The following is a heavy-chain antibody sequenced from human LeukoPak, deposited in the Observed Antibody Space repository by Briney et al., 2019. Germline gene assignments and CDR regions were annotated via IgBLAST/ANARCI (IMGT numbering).Heavy chain of an antibody. V-gene: IGHV4-39*01. CDR3: AGRSTYDSSGYYSR. CDR2: IYYSGST. CDR1: GGSISSTTYY. Sequence: SETLSLTCTVSGGSISSTTYYWGWIRQPPGKGLEWIGSIYYSGSTYYNPSLKSRVTLSADTSKNQFSLKLSSVTAADTAVYYCAGRSTYDSSGYYSRWGQGTLVTVSS. J-gene: IGHJ4*02. D-gene: IGHD3-22*01.